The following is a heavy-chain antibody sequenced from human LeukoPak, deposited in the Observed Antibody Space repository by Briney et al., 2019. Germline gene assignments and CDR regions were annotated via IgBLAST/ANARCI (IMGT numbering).Heavy chain of an antibody. J-gene: IGHJ3*02. CDR3: ARGGYSYGYDAFDI. CDR1: GGSISSYY. V-gene: IGHV4-34*01. Sequence: PSETLSLTCTVSGGSISSYYWSRIRQPPGKGLEWIGEINHSGSTNYNPSLKSRVTISVDTFKNQFSLKLSSVTAADTAVYYCARGGYSYGYDAFDIWGQGTMVTVSS. D-gene: IGHD5-18*01. CDR2: INHSGST.